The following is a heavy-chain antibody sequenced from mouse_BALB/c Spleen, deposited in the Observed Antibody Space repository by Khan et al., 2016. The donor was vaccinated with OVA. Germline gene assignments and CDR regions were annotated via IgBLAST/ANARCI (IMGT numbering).Heavy chain of an antibody. CDR3: PRDQGYYSHNPYFDY. V-gene: IGHV5-6-4*01. D-gene: IGHD2-3*01. Sequence: EVELVESGGGLVRPGGSLKLSCAASGFSFSSYSMSWVRQTPEKRLEWVATISSGGTYTYYPDSVKGRFTISRDNAKNTLYLQMSSLKSEDTAMYYCPRDQGYYSHNPYFDYWGQGTTLTVSS. J-gene: IGHJ2*01. CDR2: ISSGGTYT. CDR1: GFSFSSYS.